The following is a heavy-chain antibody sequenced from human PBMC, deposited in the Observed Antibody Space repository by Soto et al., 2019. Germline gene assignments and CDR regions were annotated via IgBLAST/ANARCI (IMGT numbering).Heavy chain of an antibody. V-gene: IGHV3-23*01. CDR3: AKEGADRAWSYYITPIWN. Sequence: PGGSLSLSCAASGFTFTIHAMTWVRQAPGKGLDWVSTTSGSGGTTYYADSVKGRFTISRDNSKNTLYPQMNSLRAEDTAVYYCAKEGADRAWSYYITPIWNWGQGTTVTVSS. CDR1: GFTFTIHA. J-gene: IGHJ6*02. CDR2: TSGSGGTT. D-gene: IGHD3-10*01.